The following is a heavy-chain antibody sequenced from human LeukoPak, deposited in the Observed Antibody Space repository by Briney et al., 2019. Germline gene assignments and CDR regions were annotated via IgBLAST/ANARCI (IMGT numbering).Heavy chain of an antibody. J-gene: IGHJ4*02. CDR1: GGSISRHY. CDR3: ARGDFWSGAPTD. CDR2: IYYTGRA. V-gene: IGHV4-59*11. Sequence: SETLSLTCTVSGGSISRHYWSWIRQPPGTGLEWIGYIYYTGRADYNPSPKSRVSMSVDTSKNQFSLRVNSMTAADTAVYYCARGDFWSGAPTDWGQGTLVTVSS. D-gene: IGHD3-3*01.